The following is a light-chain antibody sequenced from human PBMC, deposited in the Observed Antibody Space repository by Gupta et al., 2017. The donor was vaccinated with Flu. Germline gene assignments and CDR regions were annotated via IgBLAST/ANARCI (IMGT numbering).Light chain of an antibody. CDR2: DAS. J-gene: IGKJ5*01. Sequence: LLTQSPATLSWSPGDRATLSCRASQIIDSQLVWYQHKPGQAPSLLINDASKRPTGIPARFRGSVFGTDFTLTISSLEPEDCAIYYCQQRGDWPVTFGQGTRLEIK. CDR3: QQRGDWPVT. V-gene: IGKV3-11*01. CDR1: QIIDSQ.